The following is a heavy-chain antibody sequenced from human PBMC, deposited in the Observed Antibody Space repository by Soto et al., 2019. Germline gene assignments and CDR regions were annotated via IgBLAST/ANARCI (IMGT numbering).Heavy chain of an antibody. V-gene: IGHV3-73*01. CDR1: GFIFSGSA. Sequence: EVQLVESGGGLVQPGGSLKLSCAASGFIFSGSAVHWVRQASGKGLEWVGRILSKAGNYATAYPASMKGRFTISRDDSENTAFPQMTSLKTGDTAVYYCIRGGAPYYYDYWGQGTLVAVSS. J-gene: IGHJ4*02. CDR3: IRGGAPYYYDY. CDR2: ILSKAGNYAT.